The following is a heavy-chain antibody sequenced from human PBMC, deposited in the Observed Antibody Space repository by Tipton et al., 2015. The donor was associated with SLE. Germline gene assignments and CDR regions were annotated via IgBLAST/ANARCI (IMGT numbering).Heavy chain of an antibody. D-gene: IGHD3-22*01. V-gene: IGHV4-38-2*02. CDR3: ARDEYRYDTTGYHLLGHFDF. J-gene: IGHJ4*02. Sequence: GLVKPSETLSLTCSVSSYSIHNGFYWGWIRQSPGKGLEWIGSIYRSGTAYYNPSLKSRVTISVDTSKNQFSLKLRSVTAADTAVYYCARDEYRYDTTGYHLLGHFDFWGQGSLVTVSS. CDR1: SYSIHNGFY. CDR2: IYRSGTA.